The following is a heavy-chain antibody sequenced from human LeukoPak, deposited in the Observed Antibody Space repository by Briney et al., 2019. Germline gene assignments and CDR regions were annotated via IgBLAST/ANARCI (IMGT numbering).Heavy chain of an antibody. CDR2: ISSNGGST. V-gene: IGHV3-64D*06. D-gene: IGHD5-18*01. CDR1: GFTISSYA. J-gene: IGHJ4*02. Sequence: PGGSLRLSCSASGFTISSYAMHWVRQAPGKGLEYVSAISSNGGSTYYADSVKGRFTISRDNSKNTLYLQMSSLRAEDTAVYYCVNEGTPRHSYGYVDLDYWGQGTLVTVSS. CDR3: VNEGTPRHSYGYVDLDY.